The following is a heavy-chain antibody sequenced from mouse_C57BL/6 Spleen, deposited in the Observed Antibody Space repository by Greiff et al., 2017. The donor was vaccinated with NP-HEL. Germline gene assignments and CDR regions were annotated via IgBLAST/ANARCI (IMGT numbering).Heavy chain of an antibody. CDR2: INPNNGGT. CDR3: ARGKLTGTFYYAMDY. D-gene: IGHD4-1*01. V-gene: IGHV1-18*01. J-gene: IGHJ4*01. CDR1: GYTFTDYN. Sequence: EVQLQQSGPELVKPGASVKIPCKASGYTFTDYNMDWVKQSHGKSLEWIGDINPNNGGTIYNQKFKGKATLTVDKSSSTAYMERRSLTSEDTAVYYCARGKLTGTFYYAMDYWGQGTSVTVSS.